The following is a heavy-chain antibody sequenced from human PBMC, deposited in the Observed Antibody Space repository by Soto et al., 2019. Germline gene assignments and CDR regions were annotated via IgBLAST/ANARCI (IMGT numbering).Heavy chain of an antibody. V-gene: IGHV3-23*01. J-gene: IGHJ4*02. CDR3: TKDLWPYLPAGGEFDS. CDR2: ISGSAGST. Sequence: GGSLRLSCAASGFTFSSYAMSWVRQAPGKGLEWVSAISGSAGSTYYADSVKGRFTISRDNSKNTLYLQMNSLRAEDTAVFYCTKDLWPYLPAGGEFDSWGQGTLVTVSS. D-gene: IGHD3-16*01. CDR1: GFTFSSYA.